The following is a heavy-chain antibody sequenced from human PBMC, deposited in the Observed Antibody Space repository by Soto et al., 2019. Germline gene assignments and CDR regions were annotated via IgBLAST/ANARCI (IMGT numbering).Heavy chain of an antibody. CDR2: ISSSSSTI. J-gene: IGHJ4*02. Sequence: GGSLRLSCAAPGFTFSSYSMNWVRQAPGKGLEWVSYISSSSSTIYYADSVKGRFTISRDNAKNSLYLQMNSLRAEDTAVYYCARDPFHDYIWGSYRYTDYWGQGTLVTVSS. V-gene: IGHV3-48*01. CDR3: ARDPFHDYIWGSYRYTDY. D-gene: IGHD3-16*02. CDR1: GFTFSSYS.